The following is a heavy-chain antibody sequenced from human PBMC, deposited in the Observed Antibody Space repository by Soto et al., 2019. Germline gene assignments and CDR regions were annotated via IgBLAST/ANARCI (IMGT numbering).Heavy chain of an antibody. V-gene: IGHV1-18*01. CDR2: ISAYNGNT. Sequence: QVQLVQSGAEVKKPGASVKVSCKASGYTFTSYGISWVRQAPGQGLEWMGWISAYNGNTNYAQKLQGRVTMTTDTSTSTAYMELRSLRSDDTAVYYCARDGYCISTSCYGYYYYGMDVWGQGTTVTVSS. CDR1: GYTFTSYG. CDR3: ARDGYCISTSCYGYYYYGMDV. D-gene: IGHD2-2*03. J-gene: IGHJ6*02.